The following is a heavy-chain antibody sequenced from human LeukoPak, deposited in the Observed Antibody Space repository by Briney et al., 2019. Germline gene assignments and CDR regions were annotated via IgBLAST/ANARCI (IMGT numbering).Heavy chain of an antibody. CDR1: GFTVSSNY. J-gene: IGHJ3*02. D-gene: IGHD5-24*01. CDR3: ARDGLQDDYDAFDI. V-gene: IGHV3-66*02. CDR2: IYSGGSK. Sequence: GGSLRLSCAASGFTVSSNYMSWVRQAPGKGLEWVSVIYSGGSKNYADSVKGRFTISRDNSKTTLYLQMNSLRAEDTAVYYCARDGLQDDYDAFDIWGQGTMVTVSS.